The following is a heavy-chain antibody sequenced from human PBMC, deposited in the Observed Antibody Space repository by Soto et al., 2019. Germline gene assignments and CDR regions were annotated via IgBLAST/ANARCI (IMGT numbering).Heavy chain of an antibody. Sequence: PGKGLDWVSLIQSGGPTYYADSVKGRFTISRDTSENTVHLQMDSLRSEETAVYYCARDFFFQAEDGIRDTVPVSAFLLNRSSDL. D-gene: IGHD2-15*01. CDR2: IQSGGPT. V-gene: IGHV3-66*01. CDR3: ARDFFFQAEDGIRDTVPVSAFLLNRSSDL. J-gene: IGHJ2*01.